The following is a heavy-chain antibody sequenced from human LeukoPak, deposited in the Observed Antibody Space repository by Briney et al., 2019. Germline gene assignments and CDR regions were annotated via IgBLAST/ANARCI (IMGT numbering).Heavy chain of an antibody. Sequence: ASVKVSCRSSGYSFTTYGITWVRQAPGQGLEWMGWISTYNGNTNYAQKLQGRVTMTTDTSTSTAYMELRSLRSDDTAMYYCARDRMDTGTYFDYWGQGTLVTVSS. CDR2: ISTYNGNT. V-gene: IGHV1-18*01. D-gene: IGHD5-18*01. J-gene: IGHJ4*02. CDR3: ARDRMDTGTYFDY. CDR1: GYSFTTYG.